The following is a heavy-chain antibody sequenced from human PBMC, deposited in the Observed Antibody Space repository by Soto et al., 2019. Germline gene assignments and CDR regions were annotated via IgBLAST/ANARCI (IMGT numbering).Heavy chain of an antibody. CDR3: ARLVYDTRLNYMYFDF. D-gene: IGHD3-10*01. CDR2: IFHDGTA. V-gene: IGHV4-4*02. Sequence: SETLSLTSAVSGVSISSGNWLTWVRQSPQRGLEYIGEIFHDGTANYYPSFERRVAISVDTSKNQFSLKLTSVTAADTAIYFCARLVYDTRLNYMYFDFWGQGTLVTVSS. J-gene: IGHJ4*02. CDR1: GVSISSGNW.